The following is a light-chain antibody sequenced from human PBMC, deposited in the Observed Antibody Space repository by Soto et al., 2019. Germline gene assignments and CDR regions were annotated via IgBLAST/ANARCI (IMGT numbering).Light chain of an antibody. Sequence: DIQMTQSPSSLSASVGDRVTITCRASHTITDFLSWYQERPGKAPKRLIYGASTLQDGVPSRFSGSGSASNFTLTISSLLRDDFATYYCQQTYSVPWTFGQGTKV. V-gene: IGKV1-39*01. CDR2: GAS. CDR3: QQTYSVPWT. CDR1: HTITDF. J-gene: IGKJ1*01.